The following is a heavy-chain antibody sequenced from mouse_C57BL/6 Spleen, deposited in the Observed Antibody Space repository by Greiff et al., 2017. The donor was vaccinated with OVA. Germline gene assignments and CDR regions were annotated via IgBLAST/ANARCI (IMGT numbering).Heavy chain of an antibody. D-gene: IGHD2-2*01. CDR3: SRRSGYDECYAMDY. CDR1: GYTFTSYW. Sequence: QVQLQQPGAELVKPGASVKMSCKASGYTFTSYWITWVKQRPGQGLEWIGDIYPGSGSTNYNEKFKSKATLTVDTSSSTAYMQLSSLTSEDSAVSYCSRRSGYDECYAMDYWGQGTSVTVSS. J-gene: IGHJ4*01. CDR2: IYPGSGST. V-gene: IGHV1-55*01.